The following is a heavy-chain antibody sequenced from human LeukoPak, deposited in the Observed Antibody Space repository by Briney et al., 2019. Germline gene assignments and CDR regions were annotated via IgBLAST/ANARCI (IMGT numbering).Heavy chain of an antibody. Sequence: SETLSLTCTVSGGSISSYYWSWIPQPPGKGLEWIGYIYYSGSTNYNPSLKSRVTISVDTSKNQFSLKLSSVTAADTAVYYCARIEDYGGNSVNYWGQGTLVTVSS. CDR3: ARIEDYGGNSVNY. CDR2: IYYSGST. J-gene: IGHJ4*02. CDR1: GGSISSYY. V-gene: IGHV4-59*01. D-gene: IGHD4-23*01.